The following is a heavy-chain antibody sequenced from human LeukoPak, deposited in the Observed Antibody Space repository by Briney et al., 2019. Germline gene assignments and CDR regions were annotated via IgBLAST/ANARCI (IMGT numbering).Heavy chain of an antibody. CDR3: AGSLTYYYDSSAHY. CDR1: GFTYSSYV. CDR2: ISSGGGTI. V-gene: IGHV3-48*03. D-gene: IGHD3-22*01. J-gene: IGHJ4*02. Sequence: PGGSLRLSCAPSGFTYSSYVMHCVRQATGRGVEWVSYISSGGGTISYAGSVKGRFTISRDNANNSLYLQMNSLRAEDTAVYYCAGSLTYYYDSSAHYWGQGTLVTVSS.